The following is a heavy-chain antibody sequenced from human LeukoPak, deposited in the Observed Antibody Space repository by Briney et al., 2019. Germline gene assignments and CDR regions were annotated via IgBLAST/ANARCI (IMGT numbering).Heavy chain of an antibody. CDR3: ARSREEATKLRSGLLSPNFYYDMDV. CDR2: IIPILGVT. J-gene: IGHJ6*02. V-gene: IGHV1-69*04. Sequence: ASMKVSCKASGGTLSRYAISWVRQALGQGLAWMGRIIPILGVTNYAQRFQGRVTITADKSTSTAFMELSSLRSEDTAVYYCARSREEATKLRSGLLSPNFYYDMDVWGQGTTVTVSS. D-gene: IGHD5-12*01. CDR1: GGTLSRYA.